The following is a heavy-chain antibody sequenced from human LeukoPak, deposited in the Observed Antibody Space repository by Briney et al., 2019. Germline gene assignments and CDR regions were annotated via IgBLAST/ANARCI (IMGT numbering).Heavy chain of an antibody. V-gene: IGHV3-15*01. Sequence: GGSLRLSCTVSGFTFSNAWMSWVRQAPGKVLEWVGRIKSKTDGGRTDYAAHVKGRFTISRDDSKNTLYLQMNSLKTEDTAVYYCTTGYGDYVCLYWGQGTLVTVSS. CDR2: IKSKTDGGRT. CDR1: GFTFSNAW. J-gene: IGHJ4*02. D-gene: IGHD4-17*01. CDR3: TTGYGDYVCLY.